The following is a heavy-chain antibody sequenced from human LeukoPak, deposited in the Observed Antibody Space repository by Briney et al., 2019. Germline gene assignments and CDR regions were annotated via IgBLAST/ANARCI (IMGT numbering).Heavy chain of an antibody. CDR1: GFTVSSNY. CDR2: IYSGGST. Sequence: GGSLRLSCAASGFTVSSNYMSWVRQAPGKGLEWVSVIYSGGSTYYADSVKGRFTISRDNSKNTLYLRMNSLRAEDTAVYYCARDSSSSASWWFDPWGQGTLVTVSS. D-gene: IGHD6-6*01. CDR3: ARDSSSSASWWFDP. J-gene: IGHJ5*02. V-gene: IGHV3-53*05.